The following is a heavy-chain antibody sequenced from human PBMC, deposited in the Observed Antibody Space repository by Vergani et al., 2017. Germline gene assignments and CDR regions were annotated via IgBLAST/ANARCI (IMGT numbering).Heavy chain of an antibody. D-gene: IGHD3-10*01. CDR3: ARRGGSGSYGYYYYGMDV. Sequence: QVQLVQSGAEVKKPGASVKVSCKVSGYTLTELSMHWVRQAPGKGLEWMGGFDPEDGETIYAQKFQGRVTMTRDTSTSTVYMELSSLRSEDTAVYYCARRGGSGSYGYYYYGMDVWGQGTTVTVAS. CDR1: GYTLTELS. CDR2: FDPEDGET. J-gene: IGHJ6*02. V-gene: IGHV1-24*01.